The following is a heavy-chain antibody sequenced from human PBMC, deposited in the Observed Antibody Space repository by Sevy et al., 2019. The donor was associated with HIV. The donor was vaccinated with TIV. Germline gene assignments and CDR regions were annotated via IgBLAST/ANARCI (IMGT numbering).Heavy chain of an antibody. D-gene: IGHD7-27*01. J-gene: IGHJ4*02. Sequence: GGSLRLSCVGSGFTFSSHWMSWVRQAPGTGLEWVATIKPDGREKYYADFVKGRFTIYRDNAKNSLYLQMNSLGVEDTAVYDCARDLNWAHDYWGQGTLVTVSS. CDR2: IKPDGREK. CDR1: GFTFSSHW. CDR3: ARDLNWAHDY. V-gene: IGHV3-7*01.